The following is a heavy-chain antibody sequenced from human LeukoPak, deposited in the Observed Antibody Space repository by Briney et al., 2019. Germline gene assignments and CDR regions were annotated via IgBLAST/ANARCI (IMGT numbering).Heavy chain of an antibody. CDR3: ARDGGTAAGYPGREYYFDY. Sequence: GGSLRLSCAASGFTVSSNYISWVRQAPGKGLEWVSVIYSGGSTYYADSVKGRFTISRDNSKNTLYLQMNSLRAEDTAVYYCARDGGTAAGYPGREYYFDYWGQGTLVTVSS. CDR1: GFTVSSNY. CDR2: IYSGGST. D-gene: IGHD6-13*01. V-gene: IGHV3-66*02. J-gene: IGHJ4*02.